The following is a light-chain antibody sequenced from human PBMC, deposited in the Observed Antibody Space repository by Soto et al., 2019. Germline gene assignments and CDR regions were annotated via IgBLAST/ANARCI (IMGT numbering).Light chain of an antibody. V-gene: IGLV2-14*01. CDR2: EVS. CDR3: SSHTTTTTPWV. CDR1: SSDVGAFNY. Sequence: QSVLTQPASVSGSPGQSITISCTGTSSDVGAFNYVSWYQQHPGKAPKLIIYEVSHRPSGISNRFSGSKSDNTASLTISGLQAGDEADYFCSSHTTTTTPWVFGGGTKRPS. J-gene: IGLJ2*01.